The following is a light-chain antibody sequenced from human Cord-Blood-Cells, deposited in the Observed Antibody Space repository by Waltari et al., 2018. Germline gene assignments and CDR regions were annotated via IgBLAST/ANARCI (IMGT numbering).Light chain of an antibody. V-gene: IGLV2-14*03. J-gene: IGLJ1*01. CDR1: SSDVGGYNY. CDR3: SSYTSSSTLV. Sequence: QSALTQPASVSGSPGQSIPLSCTGTSSDVGGYNYVSWYQQHPGKAPKLMIYDVSNRPSGVSNRFSGSKSGNTASLTISGLQAEDEADYYCSSYTSSSTLVFGTGTKVTVL. CDR2: DVS.